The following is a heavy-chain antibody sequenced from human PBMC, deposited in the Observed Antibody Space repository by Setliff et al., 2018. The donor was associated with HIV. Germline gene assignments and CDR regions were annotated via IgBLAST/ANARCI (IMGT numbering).Heavy chain of an antibody. CDR3: AADPAGPLDGFDI. D-gene: IGHD6-13*01. CDR1: GYTFSTYA. J-gene: IGHJ3*02. Sequence: SVKVSCKASGYTFSTYAINWVRQAPGQGLEWMGQFIPILDITNYAQKFQERVTITRDMSTSTAYMELSSLRSEDTAVYYCAADPAGPLDGFDIWGQGTMVTVSS. V-gene: IGHV1-69*10. CDR2: FIPILDIT.